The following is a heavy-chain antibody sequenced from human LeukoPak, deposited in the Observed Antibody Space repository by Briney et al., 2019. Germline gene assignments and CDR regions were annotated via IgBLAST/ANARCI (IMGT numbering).Heavy chain of an antibody. V-gene: IGHV3-21*01. Sequence: GGSLRLSCAASGFTFSSNSMNWVRQAPGKGLEWVSSISRGSSYIYYADSVKGRFTISRDNAKNSLFLQMNSLRAEDTAVYYCAREGCTNGVCRKSPLFDYWGQGTLVTVSS. D-gene: IGHD2-8*01. J-gene: IGHJ4*02. CDR1: GFTFSSNS. CDR3: AREGCTNGVCRKSPLFDY. CDR2: ISRGSSYI.